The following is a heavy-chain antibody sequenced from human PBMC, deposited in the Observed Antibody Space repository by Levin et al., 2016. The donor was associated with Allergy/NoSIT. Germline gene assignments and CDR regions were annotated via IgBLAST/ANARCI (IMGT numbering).Heavy chain of an antibody. Sequence: GGSLRLSCAASGFTFSSYSMNWVRQAPGKGLEWVSSISSSSSYIYYADSVKGRFTISRDNAKNSLYLQMNSLRAEDTAVYYCARGYCSSTSCYRVLDYWGQGTLVTVSS. V-gene: IGHV3-21*01. CDR3: ARGYCSSTSCYRVLDY. D-gene: IGHD2-2*01. CDR1: GFTFSSYS. J-gene: IGHJ4*02. CDR2: ISSSSSYI.